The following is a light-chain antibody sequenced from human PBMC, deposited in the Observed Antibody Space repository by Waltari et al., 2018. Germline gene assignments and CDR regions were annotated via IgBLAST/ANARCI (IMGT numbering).Light chain of an antibody. Sequence: DIQMTQSPSNLSASVGDTVTITCRASQRINNWLAWYQQRPGKAPKFLMYKASDLERGVPSRFSGSGSGTECTLTLNSLQPDDFATYYCQLYDSYSMWTFGPGPRVEIK. CDR1: QRINNW. J-gene: IGKJ1*01. V-gene: IGKV1-5*03. CDR3: QLYDSYSMWT. CDR2: KAS.